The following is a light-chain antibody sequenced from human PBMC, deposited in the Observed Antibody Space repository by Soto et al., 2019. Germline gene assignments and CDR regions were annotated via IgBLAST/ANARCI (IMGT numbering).Light chain of an antibody. V-gene: IGKV3-20*01. CDR1: QSVSSKY. Sequence: DIVLTQSPGTLSLSPGERATLSCRASQSVSSKYLAWYQQKPGQPPRVLIYGTSIRATGIPERFSGGGSGTDFTLTITRLESEDFAVYYCQQYGSSPPWTFGQGTKVDIK. CDR2: GTS. J-gene: IGKJ1*01. CDR3: QQYGSSPPWT.